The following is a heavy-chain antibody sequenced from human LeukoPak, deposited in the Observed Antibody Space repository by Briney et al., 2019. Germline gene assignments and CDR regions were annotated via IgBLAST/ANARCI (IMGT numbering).Heavy chain of an antibody. J-gene: IGHJ4*02. D-gene: IGHD1-7*01. CDR2: IRSKAYGGTT. CDR1: GFTFGDYA. Sequence: GGSLRLSCTASGFTFGDYAMSWFRQASGKGLEWVGFIRSKAYGGTTEYAASVKGRFTISRDDSKSIAYLQMNSLKTEDTAVYYCTRVSGTMALDYWGQGTLVTVSS. V-gene: IGHV3-49*03. CDR3: TRVSGTMALDY.